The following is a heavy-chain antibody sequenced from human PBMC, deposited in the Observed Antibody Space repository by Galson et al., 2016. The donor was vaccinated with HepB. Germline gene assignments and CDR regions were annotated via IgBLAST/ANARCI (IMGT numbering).Heavy chain of an antibody. J-gene: IGHJ4*02. D-gene: IGHD6-19*01. CDR3: ARVAPVDRYNSGWHYFDH. Sequence: SLRLSCAASGFNFRSHWMTWVRQAPGKGLEWVANIKQDGSERNYMDSVKGRFTISRDNAKTSLYLQMNSLRVEDTAVYYWARVAPVDRYNSGWHYFDHWGQETLVIVSS. CDR2: IKQDGSER. V-gene: IGHV3-7*03. CDR1: GFNFRSHW.